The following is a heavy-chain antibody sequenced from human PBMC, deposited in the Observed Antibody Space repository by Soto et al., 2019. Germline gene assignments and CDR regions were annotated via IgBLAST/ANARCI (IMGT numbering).Heavy chain of an antibody. J-gene: IGHJ4*02. D-gene: IGHD7-27*01. CDR3: AKSWNWGSLVH. V-gene: IGHV4-59*08. CDR1: GGSISSYY. CDR2: IYYSVST. Sequence: PSETLSLTCTVSGGSISSYYWSWIRQPPGKGLEWIGYIYYSVSTNYNPSLKSRVTISVDTSKNQFSLKLSSVTAADTAVYYCAKSWNWGSLVHWGQGTLVTVSS.